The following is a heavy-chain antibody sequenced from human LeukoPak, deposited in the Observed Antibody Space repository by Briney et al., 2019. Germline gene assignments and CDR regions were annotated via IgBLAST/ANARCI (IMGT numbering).Heavy chain of an antibody. CDR3: AREFVLRFFEGYMDV. V-gene: IGHV3-23*01. CDR2: ISSSGGTT. J-gene: IGHJ6*03. D-gene: IGHD3-3*01. CDR1: EFTFNSYG. Sequence: GGSLRLSCAASEFTFNSYGMTWVRQAPGKGLEWVSAISSSGGTTYYADSVKGRFTISRDNSKNTLYLQMNSLRTEDTAVYYCAREFVLRFFEGYMDVWGKGTTVTVSS.